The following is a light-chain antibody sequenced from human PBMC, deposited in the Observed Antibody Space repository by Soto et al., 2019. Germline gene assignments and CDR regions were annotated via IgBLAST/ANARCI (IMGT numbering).Light chain of an antibody. Sequence: QSVLTQPASVSGSPGQSITISCTGTSSDVGGYNYVSWYQHHPGKAPKLIIYDVSNRPSGVSNPFSGSKSGNTASLTISGLLPEDEADYFCSSYTTSNTRQTVFGTGTQLTVL. V-gene: IGLV2-14*03. CDR2: DVS. CDR3: SSYTTSNTRQTV. J-gene: IGLJ1*01. CDR1: SSDVGGYNY.